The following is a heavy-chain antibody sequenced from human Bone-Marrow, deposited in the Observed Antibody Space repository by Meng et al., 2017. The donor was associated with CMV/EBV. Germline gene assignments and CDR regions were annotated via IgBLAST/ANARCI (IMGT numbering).Heavy chain of an antibody. CDR2: TRDKVNSYTT. J-gene: IGHJ6*01. Sequence: GGSLRLSCAASGFTVRDHYIDWVRQAPGKGLEWVGRTRDKVNSYTTEYAASVQGRLTISRDDSKNSLYLQMNSLKTEDTAVYYCTRGCASSACYQGVYYYFGLDVWGQGTTVTVSS. CDR1: GFTVRDHY. CDR3: TRGCASSACYQGVYYYFGLDV. D-gene: IGHD2-2*01. V-gene: IGHV3-72*01.